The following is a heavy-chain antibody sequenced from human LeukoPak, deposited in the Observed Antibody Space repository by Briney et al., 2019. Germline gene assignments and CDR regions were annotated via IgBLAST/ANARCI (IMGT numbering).Heavy chain of an antibody. CDR1: GFTFSSYA. Sequence: PGGSLRLSCAASGFTFSSYAITWVRQAPGKGLEWVSTVIDNGGFTYYADSVKGRFTISRVNSKGALYLQMNSLRAEDTAVYYCARVRDYYGSGSYYNGETYYFDYWGQGTLVTVSS. V-gene: IGHV3-23*01. D-gene: IGHD3-10*01. CDR2: VIDNGGFT. J-gene: IGHJ4*02. CDR3: ARVRDYYGSGSYYNGETYYFDY.